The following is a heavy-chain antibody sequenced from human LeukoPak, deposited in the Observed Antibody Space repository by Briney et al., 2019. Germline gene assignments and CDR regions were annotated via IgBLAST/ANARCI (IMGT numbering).Heavy chain of an antibody. V-gene: IGHV3-53*01. CDR3: ASAPLGLEDY. Sequence: GGSLRLSRAASGFTVSSNYMSWVRQAPGKGLEWVSVIYSGGSTYYADSVKGRFTISRDNSKNTLYLQMNSLRAEDTAVYYCASAPLGLEDYWGQGTLVTVSS. D-gene: IGHD6-19*01. CDR1: GFTVSSNY. J-gene: IGHJ4*02. CDR2: IYSGGST.